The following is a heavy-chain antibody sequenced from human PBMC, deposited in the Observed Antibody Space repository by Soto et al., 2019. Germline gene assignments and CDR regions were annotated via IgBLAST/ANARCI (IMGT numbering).Heavy chain of an antibody. CDR1: GFTVSNTY. D-gene: IGHD3-3*01. Sequence: GGSLRLSCTASGFTVSNTYLSWVRQAPGKGLEWVAVISYEGSNKNHAGTVKGRFTISRDNSKNPLYLQMNSLRAEDTAVYYCARGYDFWSGYYYPYGMDVWGQGTTVTVSS. CDR3: ARGYDFWSGYYYPYGMDV. V-gene: IGHV3-30*03. CDR2: ISYEGSNK. J-gene: IGHJ6*02.